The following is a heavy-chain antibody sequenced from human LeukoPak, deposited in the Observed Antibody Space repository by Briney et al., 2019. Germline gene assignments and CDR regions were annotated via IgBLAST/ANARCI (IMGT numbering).Heavy chain of an antibody. CDR1: GFTFSSYG. D-gene: IGHD3-10*01. V-gene: IGHV3-30*18. CDR2: ISYDGSNK. Sequence: PGRSLRLSCAASGFTFSSYGMHWVRQAPGKGLEWVAVISYDGSNKYYADSVKGRFTISRDNSKNTLYLQMNSLRAEDTAVCYCAKDLSVLVRFGESSRERWFDPWGQGTLVTVSS. CDR3: AKDLSVLVRFGESSRERWFDP. J-gene: IGHJ5*02.